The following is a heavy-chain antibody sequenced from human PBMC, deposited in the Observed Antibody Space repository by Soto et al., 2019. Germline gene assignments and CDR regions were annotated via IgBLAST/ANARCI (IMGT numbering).Heavy chain of an antibody. CDR1: GFTFSSYW. CDR2: INSDGSST. CDR3: ARDDPLLRYFDWLLYRGGVGMDV. D-gene: IGHD3-9*01. V-gene: IGHV3-74*01. Sequence: PGGSLRLSCAASGFTFSSYWMHWVRQAPGKGLVWVSRINSDGSSTSYADSVKGRFTISRDNAKNTLYLQMNSLRAEDTAVYYCARDDPLLRYFDWLLYRGGVGMDVWGQGTTVTVSS. J-gene: IGHJ6*02.